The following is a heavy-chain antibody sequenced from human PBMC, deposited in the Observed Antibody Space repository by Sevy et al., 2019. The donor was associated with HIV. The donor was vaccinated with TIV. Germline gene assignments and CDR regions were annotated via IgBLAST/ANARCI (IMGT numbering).Heavy chain of an antibody. J-gene: IGHJ4*02. CDR1: GFTFSKYS. Sequence: GGSLRLSCAASGFTFSKYSMRWVRQPPGKGLEWVSTLSFGCGEINYADSVKGRFTISGDNSKSSVYLQMNNLRPEDTAVYYCAREGCTKPHDYWGQGTLVTVSS. CDR3: AREGCTKPHDY. D-gene: IGHD2-8*01. CDR2: LSFGCGEI. V-gene: IGHV3-23*01.